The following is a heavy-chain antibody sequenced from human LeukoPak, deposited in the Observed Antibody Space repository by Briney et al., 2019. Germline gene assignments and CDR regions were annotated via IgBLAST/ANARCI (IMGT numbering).Heavy chain of an antibody. Sequence: PGGSLSLSCAASGFTFSSYAMSWVRQAPGGGLWWVSAIFISGGSTYYADSVKGRFTIYRDNTKNTLYLQMNSLRREDTAVYYCAKGAITIFGVALYNWFDPWGQGTLVTVSS. CDR2: IFISGGST. V-gene: IGHV3-23*01. CDR1: GFTFSSYA. CDR3: AKGAITIFGVALYNWFDP. D-gene: IGHD3-3*01. J-gene: IGHJ5*02.